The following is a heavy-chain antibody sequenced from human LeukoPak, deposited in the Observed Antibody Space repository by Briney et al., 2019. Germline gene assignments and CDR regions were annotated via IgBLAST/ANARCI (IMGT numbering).Heavy chain of an antibody. J-gene: IGHJ5*02. D-gene: IGHD2-2*01. CDR2: INPYSGGT. CDR3: ASGYCSSTSCSPFDP. CDR1: GYTFTGYY. V-gene: IGHV1-2*02. Sequence: AASVKVSCKASGYTFTGYYMHWVRQAPGQGLEWMGWINPYSGGTNYAQKFQGRVTMTRDTSISTAYMELSRLRSDDTAVYYCASGYCSSTSCSPFDPWGQGTLVTVSS.